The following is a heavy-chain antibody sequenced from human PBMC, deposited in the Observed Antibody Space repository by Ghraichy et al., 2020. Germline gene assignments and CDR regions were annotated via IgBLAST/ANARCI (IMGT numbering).Heavy chain of an antibody. CDR2: IWYDGSNK. J-gene: IGHJ6*02. Sequence: GGSLRLSCAASGFTFSSYGMHWVRQAPGKGLEWVAVIWYDGSNKYYADSVKGRFTISRDNSKNTLYLQMNSLRAEDTAVYYCARDSSITMVRGVRGGMDVWGQGTTVTVSS. CDR1: GFTFSSYG. V-gene: IGHV3-33*01. CDR3: ARDSSITMVRGVRGGMDV. D-gene: IGHD3-10*01.